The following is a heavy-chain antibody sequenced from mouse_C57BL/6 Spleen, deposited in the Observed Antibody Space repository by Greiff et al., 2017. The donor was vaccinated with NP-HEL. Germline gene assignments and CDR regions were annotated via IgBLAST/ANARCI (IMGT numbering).Heavy chain of an antibody. V-gene: IGHV1-55*01. J-gene: IGHJ2*01. CDR2: IYPGSGST. Sequence: QVQLQQPGAELVKPGASVKMSCKASGYTFTSYWITWVKQRPGQGLEWIGDIYPGSGSTNYNEKFKSKATLTVDTSSSTAYMQLSSLTSEDSAVYYCAREIFTTVVADGYWGQCTTLTVSS. D-gene: IGHD1-1*01. CDR3: AREIFTTVVADGY. CDR1: GYTFTSYW.